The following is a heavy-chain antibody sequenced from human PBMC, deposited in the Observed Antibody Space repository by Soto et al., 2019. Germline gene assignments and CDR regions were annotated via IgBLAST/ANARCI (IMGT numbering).Heavy chain of an antibody. CDR2: IGGDGSSI. J-gene: IGHJ4*02. CDR3: AKDSYSGSPPYFDY. Sequence: GGSLRLSCAASGFTFSSYAMTWVRQAPGTGLEWVSTIGGDGSSIFYADSVKGRFTISRDNSKNTLYLQMNSLRAEDTAVYYCAKDSYSGSPPYFDYWGQGTLVTVSS. CDR1: GFTFSSYA. D-gene: IGHD3-10*01. V-gene: IGHV3-23*01.